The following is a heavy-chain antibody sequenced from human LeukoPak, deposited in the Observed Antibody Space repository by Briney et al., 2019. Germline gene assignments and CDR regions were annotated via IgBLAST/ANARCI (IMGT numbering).Heavy chain of an antibody. D-gene: IGHD3-22*01. Sequence: GGSLRLSCAASGFTFSSYAMSWVRQAPGKGLEWVSAISGSGGSTYYADSVKGRFTISRDNSKSTLYLQMNSLRAEDTAVYYCAKWPGGDSSGYYFDYWGQGTLVTVSS. CDR3: AKWPGGDSSGYYFDY. CDR1: GFTFSSYA. J-gene: IGHJ4*02. CDR2: ISGSGGST. V-gene: IGHV3-23*01.